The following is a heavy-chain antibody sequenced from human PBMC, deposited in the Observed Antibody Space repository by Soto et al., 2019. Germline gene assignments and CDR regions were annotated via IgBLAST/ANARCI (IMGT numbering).Heavy chain of an antibody. CDR1: GYTFTGYY. J-gene: IGHJ6*03. CDR3: ARETGTEWLVRTNYYYMDV. CDR2: INPNSGGT. V-gene: IGHV1-2*04. D-gene: IGHD6-19*01. Sequence: GASVKVSCKASGYTFTGYYMHWVRQAPGQRLEWMGWINPNSGGTNYAQKFQGWVTMTRDTSISTANMELNSLRAEDTAVYYCARETGTEWLVRTNYYYMDVWGKGTTVTVSS.